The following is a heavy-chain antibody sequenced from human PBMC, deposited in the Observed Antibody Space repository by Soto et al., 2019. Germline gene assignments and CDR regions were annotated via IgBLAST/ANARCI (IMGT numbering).Heavy chain of an antibody. Sequence: EVRLAESGGGLVQPGGSLRLSCATSGVTVTYNHMTWVRQAPGKGLEWVTYIHPSGGVYYADSVKGRFTSSRDNFDNTVSLQMNSLRAEDTALYYCAAGMDNAKIHYWGQGTLVTVSS. V-gene: IGHV3-66*01. CDR2: IHPSGGV. J-gene: IGHJ4*02. D-gene: IGHD2-8*01. CDR1: GVTVTYNH. CDR3: AAGMDNAKIHY.